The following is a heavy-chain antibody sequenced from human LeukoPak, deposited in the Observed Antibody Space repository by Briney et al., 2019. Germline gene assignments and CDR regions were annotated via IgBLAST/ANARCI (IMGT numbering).Heavy chain of an antibody. V-gene: IGHV3-74*01. J-gene: IGHJ5*02. CDR3: TREYFGKFDP. CDR1: GFMFSSYW. CDR2: INSDGSTT. D-gene: IGHD3-10*01. Sequence: PGGSLRLSCAASGFMFSSYWIHWVRQAPGKGLVWVSRINSDGSTTNYADSVKGRFTISRDNAKKTVYLQVNSLRAEDTAVYYCTREYFGKFDPWRQGTLASVSS.